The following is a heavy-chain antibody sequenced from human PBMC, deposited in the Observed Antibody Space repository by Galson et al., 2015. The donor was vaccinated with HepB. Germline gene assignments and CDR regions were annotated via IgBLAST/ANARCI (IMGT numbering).Heavy chain of an antibody. CDR2: ISSSSSYI. Sequence: SLRLSCAASGFTFSSYSMNWVRQAPGKGLEWVSSISSSSSYIYYADSVKGRFTISRDNSKNTLYLQMNSLRAEDTAVYYCAKDLLRAGIVVVPAAILPAFDIWGQGTMVTVSS. J-gene: IGHJ3*02. D-gene: IGHD2-2*01. V-gene: IGHV3-21*04. CDR3: AKDLLRAGIVVVPAAILPAFDI. CDR1: GFTFSSYS.